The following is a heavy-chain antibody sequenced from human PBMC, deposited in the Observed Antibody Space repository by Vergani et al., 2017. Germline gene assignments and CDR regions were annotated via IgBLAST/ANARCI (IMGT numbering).Heavy chain of an antibody. V-gene: IGHV3-23*04. CDR2: ISGSGGST. J-gene: IGHJ2*01. CDR1: GFTFSSYA. CDR3: ARGTIFGVVMNDDWYFDL. D-gene: IGHD3-3*01. Sequence: EVQLVESGGGLVQPGGSLRLSCAASGFTFSSYAMSWVRQAPGKGLEWVSAISGSGGSTYYADSVKGRFTISRDNAKNSLYLQMNSLRAEDTAVYYCARGTIFGVVMNDDWYFDLWGRGTLVTVSS.